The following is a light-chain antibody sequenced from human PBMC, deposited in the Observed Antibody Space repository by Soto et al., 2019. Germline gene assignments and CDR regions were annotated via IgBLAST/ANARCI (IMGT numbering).Light chain of an antibody. V-gene: IGLV1-44*01. J-gene: IGLJ3*02. CDR1: SSNIGINT. CDR2: GNN. CDR3: AAWDDSLSGPV. Sequence: QSVLTQPPSASGTPGQTITISCSGGSSNIGINTVSWYEHLPGTAPRLLIYGNNQRPSGVPDRFSGSKSGTSASLAISGLRSEDEADYYCAAWDDSLSGPVFGGGTKVTVL.